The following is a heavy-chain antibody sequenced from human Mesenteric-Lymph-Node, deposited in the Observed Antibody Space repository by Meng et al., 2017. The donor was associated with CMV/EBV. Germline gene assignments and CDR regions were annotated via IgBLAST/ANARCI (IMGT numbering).Heavy chain of an antibody. CDR1: GYTFTSYY. CDR2: INPSGGST. J-gene: IGHJ4*02. V-gene: IGHV1-46*01. D-gene: IGHD6-19*01. Sequence: ASVKVSCKASGYTFTSYYMHWVRQAPGQGLEWMGIINPSGGSTSYAQKFQGRVTMTRDTSTSTAYMELSSLRSEDTAVYFCARCSPIAVAGTAFGDYDTSDSYQTPGVFDSWGQGTLVTVSS. CDR3: ARCSPIAVAGTAFGDYDTSDSYQTPGVFDS.